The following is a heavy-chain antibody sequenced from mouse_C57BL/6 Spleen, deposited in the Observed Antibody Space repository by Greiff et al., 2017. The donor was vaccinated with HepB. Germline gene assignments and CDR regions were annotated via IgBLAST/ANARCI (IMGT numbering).Heavy chain of an antibody. J-gene: IGHJ2*01. V-gene: IGHV5-6*01. CDR3: ARQDSSGYVDY. CDR1: GFTFSSYG. D-gene: IGHD3-2*02. Sequence: VQLKESGGDLVKPGGSLKLSCAASGFTFSSYGMSWVRQTPDKRLEWVATISSGGSYTYYPDSVKGRFTISRDNAKNTLYLQMSSLKSEDTAMYYCARQDSSGYVDYWGQGTTLTVSS. CDR2: ISSGGSYT.